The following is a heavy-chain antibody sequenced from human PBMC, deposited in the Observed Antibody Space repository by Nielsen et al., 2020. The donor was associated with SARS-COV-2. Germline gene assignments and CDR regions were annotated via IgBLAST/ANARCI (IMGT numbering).Heavy chain of an antibody. Sequence: ASVKVSCKASGYTFTSYYMYWVRQAPGQGLEWMGIINPSGGSTSYAQKFQGRVTMTRDMSASTVYMDLSSLTSEDTAVYYCARDHSSGPDYWGQGTLVTVSS. V-gene: IGHV1-46*01. D-gene: IGHD6-19*01. CDR2: INPSGGST. CDR1: GYTFTSYY. J-gene: IGHJ4*02. CDR3: ARDHSSGPDY.